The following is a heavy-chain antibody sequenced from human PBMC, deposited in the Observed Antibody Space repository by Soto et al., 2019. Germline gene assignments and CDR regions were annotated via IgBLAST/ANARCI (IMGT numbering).Heavy chain of an antibody. Sequence: SETLSCTCTGSGGSISSYFWTWIPHPPGKGLEWIGYIYSSRTTNYSPSLKSRVTISVDTSNNHFSLQCSPVTAADTAVYYCTGGVKWNEVSVYWGQGKLVTVSS. V-gene: IGHV4-59*01. CDR3: TGGVKWNEVSVY. CDR1: GGSISSYF. J-gene: IGHJ4*02. D-gene: IGHD1-1*01. CDR2: IYSSRTT.